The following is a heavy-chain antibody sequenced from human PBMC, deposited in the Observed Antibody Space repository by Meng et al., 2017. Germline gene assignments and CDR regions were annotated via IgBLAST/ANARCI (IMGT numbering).Heavy chain of an antibody. CDR2: IRSKANSYAT. Sequence: GESLKISCAASGFTFSGSAMHWVRQASGKGLEWVGRIRSKANSYATAYAASVKGRFTISRDDSKNTAYLQINSLKTEDTAVYYCTRLIEITMVRGVIIPNDYWGQGTVVTVSS. CDR1: GFTFSGSA. D-gene: IGHD3-10*01. J-gene: IGHJ4*02. V-gene: IGHV3-73*01. CDR3: TRLIEITMVRGVIIPNDY.